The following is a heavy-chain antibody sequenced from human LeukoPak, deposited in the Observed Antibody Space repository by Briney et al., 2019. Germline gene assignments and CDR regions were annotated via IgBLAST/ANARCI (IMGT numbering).Heavy chain of an antibody. Sequence: PGGSLRLSCAASGFTFSSYWMSWVRQAPGKGLEWVANIKQDGSEKYYVDSVKGRFTISRDNAKNSLYLQMNSLRAEDTAVYYCARANTMVRGTPHYYYYMDVWGKGTTVTISS. J-gene: IGHJ6*03. D-gene: IGHD3-10*01. CDR1: GFTFSSYW. CDR3: ARANTMVRGTPHYYYYMDV. V-gene: IGHV3-7*01. CDR2: IKQDGSEK.